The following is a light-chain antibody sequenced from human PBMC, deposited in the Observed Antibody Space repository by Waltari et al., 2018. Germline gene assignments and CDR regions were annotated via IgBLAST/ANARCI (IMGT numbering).Light chain of an antibody. V-gene: IGKV1-39*01. CDR3: QQSYSTPLT. CDR1: QSVSRF. J-gene: IGKJ4*01. CDR2: AAS. Sequence: DIQVTQSPTSLSASVGDRVTITCRTSQSVSRFFNWYQQKPGKAPKLLIFAASSLQSGVPSRFSGSGSATYFTLTISSLQPEDFATYYCQQSYSTPLTFGGGTKVEIK.